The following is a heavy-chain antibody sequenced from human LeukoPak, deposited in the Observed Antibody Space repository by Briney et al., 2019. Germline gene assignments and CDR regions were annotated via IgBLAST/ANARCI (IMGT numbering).Heavy chain of an antibody. V-gene: IGHV1-69*06. J-gene: IGHJ4*02. CDR1: GGTFSSYA. Sequence: GSSVKVSCKASGGTFSSYAISWVRQAPGQGLEWMGEIIPIFGTANYAQKFQGRVTITADKSTSTAYMELSSLRSEDTAVYYCARDSMMITFGGVIVNTHYFDYWGQGTLVTVSS. CDR2: IIPIFGTA. D-gene: IGHD3-16*02. CDR3: ARDSMMITFGGVIVNTHYFDY.